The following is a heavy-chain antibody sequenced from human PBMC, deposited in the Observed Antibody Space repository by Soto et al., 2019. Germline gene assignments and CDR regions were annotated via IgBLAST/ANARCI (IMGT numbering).Heavy chain of an antibody. CDR2: IYHSGST. J-gene: IGHJ5*02. Sequence: PSGTLSITRAVYGYSISSGYYWGWIRQPPGKGLEWIGSIYHSGSTYYNPSLKSRVTISVDTSKNQFSLKLSSVTAADTAVYYCARRVVTAIYAGWFDPWGQGTLVTVSS. CDR3: ARRVVTAIYAGWFDP. V-gene: IGHV4-38-2*01. CDR1: GYSISSGYY. D-gene: IGHD2-21*02.